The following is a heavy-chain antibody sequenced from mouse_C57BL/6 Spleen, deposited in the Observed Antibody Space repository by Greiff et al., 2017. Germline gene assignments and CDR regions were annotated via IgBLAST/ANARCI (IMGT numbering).Heavy chain of an antibody. V-gene: IGHV6-3*01. Sequence: EVKLVESGGGLVQPGGSMKLSCAASGFTFNNYWMNWVRQSPEKGLEWVARIRMKYDNYATDYAESVKGRFTISRDDSKSSVYLQMNNLRAEDTEIYYCSSYDSGPRDYWGQGTSLTVSS. CDR1: GFTFNNYW. CDR3: SSYDSGPRDY. D-gene: IGHD2-3*01. J-gene: IGHJ2*02. CDR2: IRMKYDNYAT.